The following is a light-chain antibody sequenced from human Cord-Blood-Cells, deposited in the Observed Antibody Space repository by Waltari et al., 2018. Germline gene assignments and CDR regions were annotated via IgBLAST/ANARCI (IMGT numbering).Light chain of an antibody. CDR1: QSVSSN. J-gene: IGKJ4*01. Sequence: EIVMPQSPATLSVSPGERATVSCRASQSVSSNLAWHQQKPGQAPRLLIYGASTRATGIPARFRGRGSGTEFTLTISSLQSEDFAVYYCQQYNNWPLLTFGGGTKVEIK. CDR2: GAS. V-gene: IGKV3-15*01. CDR3: QQYNNWPLLT.